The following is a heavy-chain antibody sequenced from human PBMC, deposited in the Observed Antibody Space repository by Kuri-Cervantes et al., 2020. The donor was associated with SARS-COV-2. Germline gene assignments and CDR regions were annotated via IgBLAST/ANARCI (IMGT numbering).Heavy chain of an antibody. V-gene: IGHV2-70*04. Sequence: SGPTLVKPTQTLTLTCTFSGFSLSTSGMRVSWIRQPPGKALEWLARIDWDDDKYYSTSLKTRLTISKDTSKNQVVLTMTNMDPVDTATYYCARNHHHYYDSSGYYRTCGSFDPWGQGTLVTVSS. J-gene: IGHJ5*02. D-gene: IGHD3-22*01. CDR2: IDWDDDK. CDR3: ARNHHHYYDSSGYYRTCGSFDP. CDR1: GFSLSTSGMR.